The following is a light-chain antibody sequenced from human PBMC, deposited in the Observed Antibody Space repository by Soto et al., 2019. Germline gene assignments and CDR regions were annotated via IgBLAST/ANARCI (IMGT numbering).Light chain of an antibody. V-gene: IGKV1-27*01. CDR2: AAS. J-gene: IGKJ1*01. Sequence: DIPLTQSPTSLSASVGDRVTITCRASQGISKSLVWYQQRPGKVPYLLIYAASTLQSGVPFRFSGSGSGTDFTLTISNLQAEDAATYYCQNYNSAPPTFGQGTKVEIK. CDR1: QGISKS. CDR3: QNYNSAPPT.